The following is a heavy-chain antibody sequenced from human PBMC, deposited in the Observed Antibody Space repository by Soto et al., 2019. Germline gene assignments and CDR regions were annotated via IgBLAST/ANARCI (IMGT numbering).Heavy chain of an antibody. J-gene: IGHJ4*02. V-gene: IGHV1-18*01. D-gene: IGHD3-10*01. Sequence: QVPLVQSGGEVKKPGASVKVSCKASGYTFTSYGINWMRQAPGQGLEWMGWISGYNGNTNYAQKFQGRVSMTTDTSTSTAYMELRSLTSDDTAVYFCAKDLLSFGSRPMEPFDYWGQGTLVSVSS. CDR1: GYTFTSYG. CDR2: ISGYNGNT. CDR3: AKDLLSFGSRPMEPFDY.